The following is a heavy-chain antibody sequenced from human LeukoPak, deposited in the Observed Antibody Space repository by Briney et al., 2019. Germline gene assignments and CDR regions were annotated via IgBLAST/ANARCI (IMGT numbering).Heavy chain of an antibody. V-gene: IGHV4-59*01. CDR1: GGSITYYY. J-gene: IGHJ3*02. D-gene: IGHD4-23*01. Sequence: PSETLSLTCTVSGGSITYYYWSWIRQPPGKGLEWIGYIYDSGSTNYNPSLKSRVTIPVDTSMNQFSLKLSSMTAADTAVYYCARERWFDIWGQGTMVTVSS. CDR3: ARERWFDI. CDR2: IYDSGST.